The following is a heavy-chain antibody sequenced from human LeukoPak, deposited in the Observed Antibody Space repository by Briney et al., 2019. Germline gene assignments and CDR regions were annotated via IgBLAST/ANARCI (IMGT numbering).Heavy chain of an antibody. Sequence: SETLSLTCTVSGYSISSGYYWGWIRQAPGKGLEWIGSIYNSGSTYYNPSLRSRVTISVDMSKNQFSPKMSSVTAADTAVYYCARAYSSSWYWNWFDPWGQGTLVTVSS. CDR1: GYSISSGYY. D-gene: IGHD6-13*01. CDR3: ARAYSSSWYWNWFDP. V-gene: IGHV4-38-2*02. J-gene: IGHJ5*02. CDR2: IYNSGST.